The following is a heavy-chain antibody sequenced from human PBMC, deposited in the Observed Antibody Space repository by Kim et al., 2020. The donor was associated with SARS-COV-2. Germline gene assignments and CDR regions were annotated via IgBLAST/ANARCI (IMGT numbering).Heavy chain of an antibody. CDR2: ISYDGRNN. J-gene: IGHJ6*01. Sequence: GGSLRLSCAASGFTLSSHAIHWVRQAPGKGLEWVAVISYDGRNNYYADSVKGRFTISRDNSKNMLYLQMNSLRVEDTAVYHCARDPWSRLRGGRYYYYG. CDR3: ARDPWSRLRGGRYYYYG. CDR1: GFTLSSHA. V-gene: IGHV3-30*04. D-gene: IGHD3-10*01.